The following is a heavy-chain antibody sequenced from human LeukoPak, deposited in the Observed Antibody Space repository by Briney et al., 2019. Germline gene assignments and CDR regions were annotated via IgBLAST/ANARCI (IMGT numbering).Heavy chain of an antibody. CDR1: GAFISSGGFY. V-gene: IGHV4-30-2*01. CDR3: ARGGRAFDV. CDR2: IYHSGKA. Sequence: SQTLSLTCTVSGAFISSGGFYWSWLRQPPGKGLEWIGYIYHSGKAYYNPSLESRVTISADRSKNHFSLNLNSVTAADTSVYYCARGGRAFDVWGQGTLISVSP. J-gene: IGHJ3*01.